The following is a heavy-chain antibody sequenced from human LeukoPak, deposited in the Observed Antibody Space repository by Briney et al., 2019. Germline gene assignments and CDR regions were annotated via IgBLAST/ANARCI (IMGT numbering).Heavy chain of an antibody. Sequence: SETLSLTCTVSGGSISTSNYYWAWIRQPPGKGLQWIRSIYYRGNTYYNPSLKSRVTMSVDTSKNQFSLRLTSVTAADTALYYCARDTIPPRNATEQKTGTYYWGQGTLVTVSS. CDR3: ARDTIPPRNATEQKTGTYY. D-gene: IGHD7-27*01. CDR1: GGSISTSNYY. V-gene: IGHV4-39*02. J-gene: IGHJ4*02. CDR2: IYYRGNT.